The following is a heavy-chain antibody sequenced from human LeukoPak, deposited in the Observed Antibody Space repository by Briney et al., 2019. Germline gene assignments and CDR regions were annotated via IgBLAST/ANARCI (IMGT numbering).Heavy chain of an antibody. V-gene: IGHV4-34*01. CDR2: INQSGST. CDR3: ARTWSRDWYFDL. CDR1: GGSFRGYY. D-gene: IGHD2-8*01. Sequence: PPETLSLSCAVYGGSFRGYYWSWIRQPPGKGLEWIGEINQSGSTNYYSSLKSRVTISIDTSKKQFSPKLTSVTAADAAGYFCARTWSRDWYFDLWGGGTLVIVSS. J-gene: IGHJ2*01.